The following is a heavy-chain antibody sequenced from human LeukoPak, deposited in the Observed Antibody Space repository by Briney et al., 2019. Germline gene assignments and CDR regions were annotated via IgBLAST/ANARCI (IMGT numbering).Heavy chain of an antibody. V-gene: IGHV4-30-2*01. CDR3: ARSYGSGSYSPLDWFDP. Sequence: PSQTLSLTCAVSGGSISSGGYSWSWIRQPPGKGLEWIGYIYHSGGTYYNPSLKSRVTISVDRSKNQFSLKLSSVTAADTAVYYCARSYGSGSYSPLDWFDPWGQGTLVTVSS. CDR1: GGSISSGGYS. J-gene: IGHJ5*02. CDR2: IYHSGGT. D-gene: IGHD3-10*01.